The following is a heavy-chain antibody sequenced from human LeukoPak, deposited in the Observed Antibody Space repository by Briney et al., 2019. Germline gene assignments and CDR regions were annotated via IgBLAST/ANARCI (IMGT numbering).Heavy chain of an antibody. Sequence: GGSLRLSCAASGFTFSSYGMHWVRQAPGKGLEWVAFIRYDGSNKYYADSVKGRFTISRDNSKNTLYLQMNSLRAEDTAVYYCAKDTLRFLEWSRWGQGTLVTVSS. CDR3: AKDTLRFLEWSR. CDR2: IRYDGSNK. CDR1: GFTFSSYG. D-gene: IGHD3-3*01. V-gene: IGHV3-30*02. J-gene: IGHJ4*02.